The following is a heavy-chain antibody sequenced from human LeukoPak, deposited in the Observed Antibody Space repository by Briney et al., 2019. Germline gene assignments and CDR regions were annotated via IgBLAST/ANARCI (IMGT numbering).Heavy chain of an antibody. D-gene: IGHD2-15*01. CDR1: GGTFSSYA. CDR2: IIPIFGTA. Sequence: GASVKVSCKASGGTFSSYAISWVRQAPRQGLEWMGGIIPIFGTANYAQKFQGRVTITTDESTRTAYMEMGSLRSEDTAVYYCARDKGYCSGGSCYWFDYWGQGTLVTVSS. J-gene: IGHJ4*02. V-gene: IGHV1-69*05. CDR3: ARDKGYCSGGSCYWFDY.